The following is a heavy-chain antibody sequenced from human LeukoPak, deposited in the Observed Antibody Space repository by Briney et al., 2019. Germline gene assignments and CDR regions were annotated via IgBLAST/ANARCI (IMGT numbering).Heavy chain of an antibody. D-gene: IGHD5-18*01. Sequence: GGSLRLSCAASGFTFDYYAMHWVRQAPGKGLEWVSGISWNSGSLVYADSVKGRFTISRDNVKNSLFLQMNSLRAEDTALYYCAKVTGYSYEDHFDYWGQGTLVTVSS. CDR1: GFTFDYYA. CDR2: ISWNSGSL. V-gene: IGHV3-9*01. J-gene: IGHJ4*02. CDR3: AKVTGYSYEDHFDY.